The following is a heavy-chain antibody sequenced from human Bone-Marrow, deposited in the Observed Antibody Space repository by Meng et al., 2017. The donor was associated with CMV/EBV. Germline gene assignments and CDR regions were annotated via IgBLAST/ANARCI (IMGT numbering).Heavy chain of an antibody. CDR1: GYIFTNYY. Sequence: ASVKVSFMASGYIFTNYYMHWVRQAPGQGLEWMAIITSGHGSTTYAQKFQSRVTMTRDTSTSTVYMELSSLRSEDTAVYYCARTRAPRMGTPFDYWGQGTLVTVSS. J-gene: IGHJ4*02. CDR2: ITSGHGST. CDR3: ARTRAPRMGTPFDY. D-gene: IGHD4-23*01. V-gene: IGHV1-46*01.